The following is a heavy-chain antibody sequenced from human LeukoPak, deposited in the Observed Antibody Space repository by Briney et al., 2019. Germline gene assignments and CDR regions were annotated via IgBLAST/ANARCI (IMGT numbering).Heavy chain of an antibody. D-gene: IGHD6-13*01. CDR1: GGSFSGYY. Sequence: PSETLSLTCAVYGGSFSGYYWSWIRQPPGKGLEWIGEINHSGSTNYNPSLKSRVTISVDTSKNQFSLKLSSVTAADTAVYYCASSGYSSSWSSFYWGQGTLVTVSS. J-gene: IGHJ4*02. CDR3: ASSGYSSSWSSFY. CDR2: INHSGST. V-gene: IGHV4-34*01.